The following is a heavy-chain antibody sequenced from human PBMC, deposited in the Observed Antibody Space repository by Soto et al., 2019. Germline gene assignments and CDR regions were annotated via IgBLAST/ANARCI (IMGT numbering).Heavy chain of an antibody. J-gene: IGHJ4*02. CDR3: ARGGYYGSGSYPYYFDY. V-gene: IGHV1-69*06. CDR2: IIPIFGTA. D-gene: IGHD3-10*01. Sequence: SVKVSCKASGGTFSSYAISWVRQAPGQGLEWMGGIIPIFGTANYAQKFQGRVTITADKSTSTAYMELSSLRSEDTAVYYCARGGYYGSGSYPYYFDYWGQGTLVTVSS. CDR1: GGTFSSYA.